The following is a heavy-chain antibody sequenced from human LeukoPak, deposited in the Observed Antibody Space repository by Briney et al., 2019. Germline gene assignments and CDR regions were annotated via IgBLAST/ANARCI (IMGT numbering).Heavy chain of an antibody. J-gene: IGHJ4*02. D-gene: IGHD5-18*01. Sequence: SETLSLTCTVSGSSISSTRSFWAWIRQSPGTGLEWIGSIYYNGSTYYTPSLKSRVTISVDTSKNQSSLNLGSVTAADSGVYYCARHGDDTYGYVPDYWGQGTLVTVSS. V-gene: IGHV4-39*01. CDR2: IYYNGST. CDR1: GSSISSTRSF. CDR3: ARHGDDTYGYVPDY.